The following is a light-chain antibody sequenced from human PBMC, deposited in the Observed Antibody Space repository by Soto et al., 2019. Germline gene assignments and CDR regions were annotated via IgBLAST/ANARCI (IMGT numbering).Light chain of an antibody. CDR3: QKYNSYWT. V-gene: IGKV1-5*01. CDR2: DAS. J-gene: IGKJ1*01. CDR1: QSISSW. Sequence: DIQMTQSPSTLSSSLGDRVTITCRASQSISSWLAWYQQKPGKAPKLLIYDASSLESGVPSRFSGSGSGTDFTITISSPQADDFATYYCQKYNSYWTFGQGTKVEIK.